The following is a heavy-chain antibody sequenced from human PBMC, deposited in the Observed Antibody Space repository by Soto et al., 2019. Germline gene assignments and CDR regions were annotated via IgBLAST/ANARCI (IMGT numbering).Heavy chain of an antibody. Sequence: EVQLVESGGGLVQPGGSLRLSCAASGFTFSNYWMHWVRQAPGKGPVWVSRINTDGSTTNYADSVKGRFTISRDNAKNTLDLQTDSLGAEDTAVDYCARDLGGYASHWGQGTLVTVSS. J-gene: IGHJ4*02. CDR2: INTDGSTT. CDR3: ARDLGGYASH. V-gene: IGHV3-74*01. D-gene: IGHD3-16*01. CDR1: GFTFSNYW.